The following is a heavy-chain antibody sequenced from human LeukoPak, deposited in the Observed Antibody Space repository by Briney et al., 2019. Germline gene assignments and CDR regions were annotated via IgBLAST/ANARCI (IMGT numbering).Heavy chain of an antibody. CDR2: ISYDGSNK. J-gene: IGHJ4*02. CDR3: AKAAQSVTTDFDY. V-gene: IGHV3-30*04. CDR1: GFTFSSYA. D-gene: IGHD4-17*01. Sequence: GGSLRLSCAASGFTFSSYAMHWVRQAPGKGLEWVAVISYDGSNKYYADSVKGRFTISRDNSKNTLYLQMNSLRAEDTAVYYCAKAAQSVTTDFDYWGQGTLVTVSS.